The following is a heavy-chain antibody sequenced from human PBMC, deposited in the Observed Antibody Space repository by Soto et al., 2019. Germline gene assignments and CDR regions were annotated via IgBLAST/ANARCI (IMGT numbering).Heavy chain of an antibody. CDR3: ATDYDYLSDYSGWFDP. Sequence: QVQLVQSGAEVKKPGSSVKVSCKASGGTFSSYTISWVRQAPGQGLEWMGRIIPILGIANYAQKFQGRVTITADKTTSTAYKELSSLRSEETAVYYCATDYDYLSDYSGWFDPWGQGTLVTVSS. CDR1: GGTFSSYT. J-gene: IGHJ5*02. D-gene: IGHD3-3*01. CDR2: IIPILGIA. V-gene: IGHV1-69*02.